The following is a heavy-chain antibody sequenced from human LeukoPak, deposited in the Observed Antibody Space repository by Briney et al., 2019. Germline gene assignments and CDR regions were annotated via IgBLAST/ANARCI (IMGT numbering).Heavy chain of an antibody. CDR2: ISIGGDAT. D-gene: IGHD2-15*01. Sequence: PGGSLRLSCAASGFTFRSYAMNWVRQAPGKGLEWVSAISIGGDATYYADSVKGGFTISREKSKNTVYMEMNRLRAGDTAIYYCAKRRYCDDVRCRDFDYWGQGTLVTVSS. J-gene: IGHJ4*02. CDR3: AKRRYCDDVRCRDFDY. V-gene: IGHV3-23*01. CDR1: GFTFRSYA.